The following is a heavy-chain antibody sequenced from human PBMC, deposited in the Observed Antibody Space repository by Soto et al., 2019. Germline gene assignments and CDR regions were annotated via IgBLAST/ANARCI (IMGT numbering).Heavy chain of an antibody. CDR1: GFTFSNAW. D-gene: IGHD2-15*01. Sequence: GGSLRLSCAASGFTFSNAWMNWVRQAPGKGLEWVGRIKSKTDGGTTDYAAPVKGRFTISRDDSKNTLYLQMNSLKTEDTAVYYCASPVVVAAPGPRFWYGMDVWGQGTTVAVSS. CDR3: ASPVVVAAPGPRFWYGMDV. J-gene: IGHJ6*02. V-gene: IGHV3-15*07. CDR2: IKSKTDGGTT.